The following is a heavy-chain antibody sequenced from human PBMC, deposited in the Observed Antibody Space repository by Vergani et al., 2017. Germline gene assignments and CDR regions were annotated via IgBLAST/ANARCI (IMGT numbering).Heavy chain of an antibody. V-gene: IGHV1-3*01. Sequence: QVQLVQSGAEVKKPGASVKVSCKASGSTFTSYAMHWVRRAPGQRLEWMGWINAGNGNTKYSQKFQGRVTITRDTSASTAYMELSSLRSEDTAVYYCARVSFVVVPAAMDYWGQGTLVTVSS. J-gene: IGHJ4*02. CDR3: ARVSFVVVPAAMDY. CDR1: GSTFTSYA. CDR2: INAGNGNT. D-gene: IGHD2-2*01.